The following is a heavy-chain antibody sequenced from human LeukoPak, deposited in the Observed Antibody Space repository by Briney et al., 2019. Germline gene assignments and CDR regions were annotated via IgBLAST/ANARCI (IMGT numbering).Heavy chain of an antibody. J-gene: IGHJ4*02. V-gene: IGHV3-21*01. CDR1: GFTFSSYS. D-gene: IGHD5-18*01. CDR2: ISSSSSYI. Sequence: GGSLRLSCAASGFTFSSYSMNWVRQAPGKGLEWVSSISSSSSYIYYADSVKGRFTISRDNAKNSLYLQMNSLRAEDTAVYYCARVERIQLSPTFDYWGQGTLVTVSS. CDR3: ARVERIQLSPTFDY.